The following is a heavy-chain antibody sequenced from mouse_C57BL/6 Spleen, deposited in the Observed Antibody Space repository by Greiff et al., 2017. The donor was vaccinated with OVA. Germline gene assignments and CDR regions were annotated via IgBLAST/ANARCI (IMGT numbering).Heavy chain of an antibody. CDR2: ISSGGDYI. Sequence: EVQLVESGEGLVKPGGSLKLSCAASGFTFSSYAMSWVRQTPEKRLEWVAYISSGGDYIYYADTVKGRFTISRDNARNTLYLQMSSLKSEDTAMYYCTREGLWERGYYAMDYWGQGTSVTVSS. D-gene: IGHD1-1*02. V-gene: IGHV5-9-1*02. J-gene: IGHJ4*01. CDR1: GFTFSSYA. CDR3: TREGLWERGYYAMDY.